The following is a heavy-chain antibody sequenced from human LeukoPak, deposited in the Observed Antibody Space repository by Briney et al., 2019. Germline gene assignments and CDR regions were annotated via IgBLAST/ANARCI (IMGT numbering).Heavy chain of an antibody. CDR3: ARASIVVVTAILSFDY. D-gene: IGHD2-21*02. CDR1: GFTFSSYA. CDR2: ISYDGSNK. Sequence: ERSLRLSCAASGFTFSSYAMHWVRQAPGKGLEWVAVISYDGSNKYYADSVKGRFTISRDNSKNTLYLQMNSLRAEDTAVYYCARASIVVVTAILSFDYWGQGTLVTVSS. J-gene: IGHJ4*02. V-gene: IGHV3-30-3*01.